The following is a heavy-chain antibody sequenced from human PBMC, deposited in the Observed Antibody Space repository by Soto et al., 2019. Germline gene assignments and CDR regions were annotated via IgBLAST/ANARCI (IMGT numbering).Heavy chain of an antibody. V-gene: IGHV3-23*01. CDR2: ISGSGDST. CDR1: GFTFSNYA. CDR3: AKEFLSGRYPNFDY. D-gene: IGHD1-26*01. Sequence: EVQLLESGGELVQPWGSLRLSCIASGFTFSNYAMTWVRQAPGKGLEWVSAISGSGDSTYYADSVKGRFTISRDNSKNTLHLQLNGLRAEDTAAYYCAKEFLSGRYPNFDYWGQGTLVTVSS. J-gene: IGHJ4*02.